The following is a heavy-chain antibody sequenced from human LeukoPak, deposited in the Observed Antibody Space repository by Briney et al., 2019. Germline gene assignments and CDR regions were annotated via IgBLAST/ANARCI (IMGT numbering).Heavy chain of an antibody. CDR2: IYYSGST. Sequence: SETLSLTCTVSGESISSPSYYWSWLRQPPGKGLEWIGYIYYSGSTNYNPSLKSRVTISVDTSKNQFSLKLSSVTAADTAVYYCARRSSSSWALDYWGQGTLVTVSS. CDR3: ARRSSSSWALDY. J-gene: IGHJ4*02. V-gene: IGHV4-61*01. CDR1: GESISSPSYY. D-gene: IGHD6-13*01.